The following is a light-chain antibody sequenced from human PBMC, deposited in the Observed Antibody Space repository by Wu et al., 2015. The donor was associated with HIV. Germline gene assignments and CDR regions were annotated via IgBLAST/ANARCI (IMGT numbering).Light chain of an antibody. J-gene: IGKJ1*01. CDR3: QQYAGSPTWT. CDR2: GAS. V-gene: IGKV3-20*01. CDR1: QSVSSSF. Sequence: EIVLTQSPGTLSLSPGERAILSCRASQSVSSSFLAWYQQKPGQAPRLLIFGASSRATGIPDRFSGSGSGTDFTLTISRLEPEDFAVYYCQQYAGSPTWTFGQGTGVEIK.